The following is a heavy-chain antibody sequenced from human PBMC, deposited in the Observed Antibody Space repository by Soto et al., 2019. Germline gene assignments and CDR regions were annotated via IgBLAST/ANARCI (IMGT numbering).Heavy chain of an antibody. V-gene: IGHV4-34*01. J-gene: IGHJ5*02. CDR3: ATAAGTSPDYNWFDP. Sequence: QVQLQQWGAGLLKPSETLSLTCAVYGGSFSGYYWSWIRQPPGKGLEWIGEINHSGSTNYNPSLKSRVTISVDPSKNQFSLTLSSVTAADTAVYYCATAAGTSPDYNWFDPWGQGTLVTVSS. CDR2: INHSGST. D-gene: IGHD6-13*01. CDR1: GGSFSGYY.